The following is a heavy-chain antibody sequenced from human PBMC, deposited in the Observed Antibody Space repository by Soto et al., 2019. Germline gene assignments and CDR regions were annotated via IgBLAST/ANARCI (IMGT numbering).Heavy chain of an antibody. J-gene: IGHJ1*01. CDR1: GDSITSYY. CDR3: ARDLDGLHDDTSGPFPRPG. V-gene: IGHV4-4*07. CDR2: VFSSGTT. Sequence: SETLSLTCTVSGDSITSYYWTWIRQAAGKRLECIGRVFSSGTTNYNPSLKSRVTMSIDTAGNQFSLKVSSVTVADTAVYYCARDLDGLHDDTSGPFPRPGWGQGTLVTVSS. D-gene: IGHD3-22*01.